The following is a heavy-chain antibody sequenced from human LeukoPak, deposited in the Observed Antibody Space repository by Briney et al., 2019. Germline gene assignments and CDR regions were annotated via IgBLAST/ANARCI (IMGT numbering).Heavy chain of an antibody. D-gene: IGHD1-1*01. CDR2: INWNGGST. J-gene: IGHJ4*02. Sequence: GGSLRLSCAASGFTFDDYGMSWVRQAPGKGLEWVSGINWNGGSTGYADSVKGRFTISRDNAKNSLYLQMNFLRTEDKALYYCAKGSGTYQGPFDHWGQGSLVTVSS. CDR1: GFTFDDYG. V-gene: IGHV3-20*04. CDR3: AKGSGTYQGPFDH.